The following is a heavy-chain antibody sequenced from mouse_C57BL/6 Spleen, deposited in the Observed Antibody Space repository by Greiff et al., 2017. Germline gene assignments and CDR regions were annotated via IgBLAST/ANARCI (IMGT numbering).Heavy chain of an antibody. V-gene: IGHV5-9*01. Sequence: EVMLVESGGGLVKPGGSLKLSCAASGFTFSSYTMSWVRQTPEKRLEWVATISGGGGNTYYPDSVKGRFTISRDNAKNTLYLQMSRLRSEDTALYYCARHRDYGRYFDVWGTGTTVTVSS. J-gene: IGHJ1*03. CDR3: ARHRDYGRYFDV. D-gene: IGHD2-4*01. CDR1: GFTFSSYT. CDR2: ISGGGGNT.